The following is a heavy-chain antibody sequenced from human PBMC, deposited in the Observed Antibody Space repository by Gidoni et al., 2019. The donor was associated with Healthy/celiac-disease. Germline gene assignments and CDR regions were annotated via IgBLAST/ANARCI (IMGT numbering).Heavy chain of an antibody. CDR1: GFTFSSYS. CDR2: ISSSSSTI. Sequence: EVQLVESGGGLVQPGGSLRLSCAASGFTFSSYSMNWVRQAPGKGREWGSYISSSSSTIYYADSVKGRFTISRDNAKNSLYLQMNSLRDEDTAVYYCASLSDYGDYRHFDYWGQGTLVTVSS. D-gene: IGHD4-17*01. CDR3: ASLSDYGDYRHFDY. V-gene: IGHV3-48*02. J-gene: IGHJ4*02.